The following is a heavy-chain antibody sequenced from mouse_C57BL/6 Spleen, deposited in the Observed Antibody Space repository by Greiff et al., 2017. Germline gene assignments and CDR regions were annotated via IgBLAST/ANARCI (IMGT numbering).Heavy chain of an antibody. Sequence: EVQLQQSGPGLVKPSQSLSLTCSVTGYSITSGYYWNWIRQFPGNKLEWMGYISYDGSNNYNPSHKNRISITRDTSKNQLFLKLNSVTTEDTATYYCARVATTYYAMDYWGQGTSVTVSS. CDR2: ISYDGSN. V-gene: IGHV3-6*01. CDR3: ARVATTYYAMDY. D-gene: IGHD2-3*01. CDR1: GYSITSGYY. J-gene: IGHJ4*01.